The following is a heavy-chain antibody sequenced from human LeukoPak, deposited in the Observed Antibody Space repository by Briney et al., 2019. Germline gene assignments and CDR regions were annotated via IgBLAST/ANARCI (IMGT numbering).Heavy chain of an antibody. D-gene: IGHD3-10*01. V-gene: IGHV1-46*01. Sequence: GASVKVSCKASGYTFTSIYLHWVRRAPGQGLEWMGLINPDGGNTRFPQKFQGRVTLTRDTSTSTAYMELRSLRPEDAAVYFCARERYGAGKKYGMDVWGQGTTVTVS. CDR1: GYTFTSIY. J-gene: IGHJ6*02. CDR2: INPDGGNT. CDR3: ARERYGAGKKYGMDV.